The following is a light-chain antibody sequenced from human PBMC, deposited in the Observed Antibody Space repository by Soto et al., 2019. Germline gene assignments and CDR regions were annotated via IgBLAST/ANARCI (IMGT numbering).Light chain of an antibody. CDR2: DNN. J-gene: IGLJ2*01. CDR1: TSNIGTNY. CDR3: GTWDSSLSAGGVV. V-gene: IGLV1-51*01. Sequence: QSVLTQPPSVSAAPGQTVTISCSGSTSNIGTNYVSWYQQLPGTAPKLLIYDNNNRPSGIPDRFSGSKSGTSATLGITGLQTGDEADYYCGTWDSSLSAGGVVFGGGTQLTVL.